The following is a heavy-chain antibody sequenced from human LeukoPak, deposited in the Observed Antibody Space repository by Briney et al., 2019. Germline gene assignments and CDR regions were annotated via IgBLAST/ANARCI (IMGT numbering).Heavy chain of an antibody. D-gene: IGHD1-1*01. V-gene: IGHV3-7*04. CDR3: ARGWKDNYYGMDV. Sequence: GGSLRLSCAVSGFPLSDAWMSWVRQAPGKGLEWVADIKQDGSEKYYVDSVKGRFTISRDNAKNSLYLQLNSLRAEDTAVYYCARGWKDNYYGMDVWGQGTTVTVSS. J-gene: IGHJ6*02. CDR2: IKQDGSEK. CDR1: GFPLSDAW.